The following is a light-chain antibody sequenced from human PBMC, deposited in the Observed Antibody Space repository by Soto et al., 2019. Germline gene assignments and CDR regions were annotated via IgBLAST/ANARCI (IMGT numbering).Light chain of an antibody. CDR2: DAS. CDR1: QSVSGSY. J-gene: IGKJ1*01. V-gene: IGKV3-20*01. Sequence: EIMWTQAPGTLSSSPGDRATLSCRASQSVSGSYLAWYQQKPGQAPRLLIYDASSRATGIPDRFSGSGSGTDFTLTISRLEPEDFAVYYCQQYASSPRTFGQGTKVDIK. CDR3: QQYASSPRT.